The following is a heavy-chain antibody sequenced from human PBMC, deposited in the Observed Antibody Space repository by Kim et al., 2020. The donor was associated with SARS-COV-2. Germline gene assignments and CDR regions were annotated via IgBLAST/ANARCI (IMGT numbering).Heavy chain of an antibody. J-gene: IGHJ4*02. CDR3: ASGLNDAQCVY. V-gene: IGHV3-30-3*01. CDR1: GFSFRNYV. CDR2: ISRDGSEK. Sequence: GGSLRLSCAASGFSFRNYVMHWVRQAPGKGLEWVAVISRDGSEKYYAGSVKGRFTVSRDNSKDTVYLQVNNLRTEDTAVYYCASGLNDAQCVYWGQGTLVTVSS. D-gene: IGHD3-22*01.